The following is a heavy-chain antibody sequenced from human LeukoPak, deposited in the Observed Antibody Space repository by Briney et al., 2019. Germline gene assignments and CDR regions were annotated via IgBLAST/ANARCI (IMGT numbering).Heavy chain of an antibody. CDR3: ARLEMATITY. Sequence: SETLSLTCTVSGGSISSSSYYWGWIRRPPGKGLELIGSICYSGSTYYNPSLKSRVTISVDTSKNQFSLKLSSVTAADTAVYYCARLEMATITYWGQGTLVTVSS. CDR2: ICYSGST. V-gene: IGHV4-39*01. D-gene: IGHD5-24*01. J-gene: IGHJ4*02. CDR1: GGSISSSSYY.